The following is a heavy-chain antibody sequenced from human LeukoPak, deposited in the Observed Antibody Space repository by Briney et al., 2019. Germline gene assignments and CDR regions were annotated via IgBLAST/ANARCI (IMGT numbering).Heavy chain of an antibody. V-gene: IGHV3-23*01. J-gene: IGHJ4*02. CDR3: AKDARRSSGWYFYDH. CDR2: ISDSGGTS. CDR1: GFTFSNLA. D-gene: IGHD6-19*01. Sequence: GGSLRLSCVASGFTFSNLAMGCARQAPGKGLEWVSVISDSGGTSYYADSVKGRFTISRDNSRNTLYLQMNSLRVEDTAVYYCAKDARRSSGWYFYDHWGQGTLVTVSS.